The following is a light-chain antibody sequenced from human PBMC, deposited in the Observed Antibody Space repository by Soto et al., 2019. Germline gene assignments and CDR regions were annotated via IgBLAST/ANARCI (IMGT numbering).Light chain of an antibody. CDR2: AAS. V-gene: IGKV1-39*01. CDR3: QQSYSAPPT. J-gene: IGKJ1*01. Sequence: DIQMTQSPSSLSASVGDRVTITCRASQSISTYLTWYQQKPGQAPKLLIYAASSLHNGVPSRFSGSGSGTDSTLTVGSLQPEDFATYYCQQSYSAPPTFGQGTKVEIK. CDR1: QSISTY.